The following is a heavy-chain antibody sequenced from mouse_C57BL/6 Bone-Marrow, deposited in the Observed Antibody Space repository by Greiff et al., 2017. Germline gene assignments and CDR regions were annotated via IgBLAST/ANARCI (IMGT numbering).Heavy chain of an antibody. D-gene: IGHD1-1*01. J-gene: IGHJ3*01. CDR1: GYTFTDYY. CDR3: ARGDYGNRPWFSD. CDR2: INPNNGGT. Sequence: VQLQQSGPELVKPGASVKISCKASGYTFTDYYMNWVKQSHGKSLEWIGDINPNNGGTSYNQKFKGKATLTVDKSYSTAYMELRSLTSEDSAVYVCARGDYGNRPWFSDWGQGTLVTVSS. V-gene: IGHV1-26*01.